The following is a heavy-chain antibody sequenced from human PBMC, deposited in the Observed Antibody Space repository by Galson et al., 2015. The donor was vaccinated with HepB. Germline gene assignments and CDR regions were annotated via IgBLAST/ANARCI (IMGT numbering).Heavy chain of an antibody. CDR3: ARPFGMDV. CDR2: IYPLNSDT. CDR1: GYSFISYW. J-gene: IGHJ6*02. V-gene: IGHV5-51*01. Sequence: QSGAEVKKPGDSLKISCKGSGYSFISYWIGWVRQMPGKGLEWVAIIYPLNSDTRYSPSFQGQVTISADRSISTAYLQWRSLKASDTAIYYCARPFGMDVWGQGTPVTVSS.